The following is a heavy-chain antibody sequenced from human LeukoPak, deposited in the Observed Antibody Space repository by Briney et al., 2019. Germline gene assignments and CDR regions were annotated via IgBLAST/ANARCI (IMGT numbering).Heavy chain of an antibody. CDR2: INHSGST. CDR1: GGSFSGYY. D-gene: IGHD3-22*01. CDR3: ARHTSYYDSSGYWYFDY. Sequence: SETLSLTCAVYGGSFSGYYWSWIRQPPGKGLEWIGEINHSGSTNYNPSLKSRVTISVDTSKNQFSLKLSSVTAADTAVYYCARHTSYYDSSGYWYFDYWGQGTLVTVSS. V-gene: IGHV4-34*01. J-gene: IGHJ4*02.